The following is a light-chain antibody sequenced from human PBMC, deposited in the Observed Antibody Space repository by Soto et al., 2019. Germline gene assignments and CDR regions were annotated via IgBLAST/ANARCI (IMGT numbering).Light chain of an antibody. Sequence: EIVLTQSPDTLSLSPGERATLSCRASQSVRNNYLAWYQQKPGQAPRFLIYDASSRATGIPDRFSGSGSGTDFTLTISRREPEDFAVYYCQQYGSTPLTFGGGTNVDIE. CDR1: QSVRNNY. V-gene: IGKV3-20*01. CDR3: QQYGSTPLT. CDR2: DAS. J-gene: IGKJ4*01.